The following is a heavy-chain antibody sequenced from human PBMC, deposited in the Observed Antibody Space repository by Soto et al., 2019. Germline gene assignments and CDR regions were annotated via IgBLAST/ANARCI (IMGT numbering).Heavy chain of an antibody. D-gene: IGHD3-10*01. J-gene: IGHJ6*04. CDR2: IDAGNGNT. V-gene: IGHV1-3*01. CDR3: ARAVDSYGSPHSGLAF. Sequence: ATVNGACPSSGYTYTIYPTHWLLQAPGQRLEWMGWIDAGNGNTKYSQKFRGRVTFTTDTSASTAYMDLSSLRSEDTAVYYCARAVDSYGSPHSGLAFRGKRTKITVS. CDR1: GYTYTIYP.